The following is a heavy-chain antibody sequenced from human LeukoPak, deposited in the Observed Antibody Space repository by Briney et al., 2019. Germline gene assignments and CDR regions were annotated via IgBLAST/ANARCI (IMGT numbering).Heavy chain of an antibody. J-gene: IGHJ1*01. CDR2: INPSGGST. CDR1: GYTFTSYY. V-gene: IGHV1-46*01. Sequence: ASVKVSCKASGYTFTSYYMHWVRQAPGQGLEWVGIINPSGGSTSYAQKFQGRVTMTRDTSTSTVYMELSSLRSEDTAVYYCARPDSGSYITHPAEYFQHWGQGTLVTVSS. D-gene: IGHD1-26*01. CDR3: ARPDSGSYITHPAEYFQH.